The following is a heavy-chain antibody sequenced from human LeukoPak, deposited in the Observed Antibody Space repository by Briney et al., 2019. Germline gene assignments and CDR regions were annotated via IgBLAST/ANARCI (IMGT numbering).Heavy chain of an antibody. CDR1: GGSISSYY. Sequence: SETLSLTCTVSGGSISSYYWSWIRQPPGKGLEWIGSIYYSGSTYYNPSLKSRVTISVDTSKNQFSLKLSSVTAADTAVYYCARLLRRFDYWGQGTLVTVSS. CDR3: ARLLRRFDY. V-gene: IGHV4-59*05. CDR2: IYYSGST. J-gene: IGHJ4*02. D-gene: IGHD4-17*01.